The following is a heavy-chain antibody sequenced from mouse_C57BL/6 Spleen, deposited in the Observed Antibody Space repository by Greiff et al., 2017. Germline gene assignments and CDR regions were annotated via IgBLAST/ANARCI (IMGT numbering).Heavy chain of an antibody. V-gene: IGHV1-72*01. CDR3: ARDWYYFDY. CDR2: IDPNSGGT. J-gene: IGHJ2*01. D-gene: IGHD4-1*01. CDR1: GYPFTSYW. Sequence: VQLQQPGAELVKPGASVKLSCKASGYPFTSYWMHWVKQRPGRGLEWIGRIDPNSGGTKYNEKFKSKATLTVDKPSSTAYMQLSSLASEDSAVYYCARDWYYFDYWGQGTTLTVSS.